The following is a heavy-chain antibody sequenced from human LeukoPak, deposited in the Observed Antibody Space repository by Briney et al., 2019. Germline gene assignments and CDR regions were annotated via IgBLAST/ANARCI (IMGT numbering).Heavy chain of an antibody. Sequence: GGSLRLSCTMSGFSNDWMAWVRQAPAKGLEWVATINQDGSQIYYVDSMKGRFTISRDNAKNSLYLQLTSLRADDTAVYYCAREIREAAVSSWGQGTLVTVCS. CDR1: GFSNDW. CDR2: INQDGSQI. CDR3: AREIREAAVSS. D-gene: IGHD6-13*01. V-gene: IGHV3-7*01. J-gene: IGHJ4*02.